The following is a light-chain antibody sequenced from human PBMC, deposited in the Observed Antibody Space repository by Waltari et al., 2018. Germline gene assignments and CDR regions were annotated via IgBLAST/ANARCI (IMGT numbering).Light chain of an antibody. V-gene: IGKV1-39*01. CDR1: QSVTTS. CDR2: AAS. CDR3: QQSHSPPFT. Sequence: DIVMTQSPDSLAASLGDRVTITCRPSQSVTTSLNWYQQKSGEPPKLLISAASSFQSGVPPRFSGRGSGTDFNLTITHLQPEDVATYFCQQSHSPPFTFGPGTKV. J-gene: IGKJ3*01.